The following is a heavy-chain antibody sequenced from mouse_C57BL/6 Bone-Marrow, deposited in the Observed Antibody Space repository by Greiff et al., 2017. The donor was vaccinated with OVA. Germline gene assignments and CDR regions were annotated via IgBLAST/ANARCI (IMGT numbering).Heavy chain of an antibody. J-gene: IGHJ2*01. Sequence: EVKLMESGGGLVKPGGSLKLSCAASGFTFSSYAMSWVRQTPEKRLEWVATISDGGSYTYYPDNVQGRFTISRDNAKNNLYLQMSHLKSEDTAMYYCARFRWLLLDYWGQGTTLTVSS. D-gene: IGHD2-3*01. CDR1: GFTFSSYA. CDR3: ARFRWLLLDY. CDR2: ISDGGSYT. V-gene: IGHV5-4*03.